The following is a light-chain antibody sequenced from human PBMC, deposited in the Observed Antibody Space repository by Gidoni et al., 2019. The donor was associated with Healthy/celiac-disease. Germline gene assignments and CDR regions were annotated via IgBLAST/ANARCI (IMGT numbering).Light chain of an antibody. J-gene: IGKJ2*01. CDR2: GAS. CDR1: QSVSSSD. V-gene: IGKV3-20*01. CDR3: QQYGSSHT. Sequence: ESVLTQSPGTLSLSPGERATLSCRASQSVSSSDLAWYQQKPGQAPRLLIYGASSRATGIPDRFSCSGSGTDFTLTISRLEPEDFAVYYCQQYGSSHTFGQGTKLEIK.